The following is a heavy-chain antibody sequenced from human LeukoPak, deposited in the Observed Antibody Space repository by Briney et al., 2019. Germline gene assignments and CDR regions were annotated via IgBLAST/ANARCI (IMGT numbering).Heavy chain of an antibody. CDR2: IYYSGST. J-gene: IGHJ5*02. CDR1: GVSISSHY. D-gene: IGHD6-13*01. Sequence: SETLSLTCTVSGVSISSHYWSWIRQPPGKGLEWIGYIYYSGSTNYNPSLKSRVTVSVDTSKNQFSLKLSSVTAADTAVYYCARVAADIGGRFDPWGQGTLVTVSS. CDR3: ARVAADIGGRFDP. V-gene: IGHV4-59*11.